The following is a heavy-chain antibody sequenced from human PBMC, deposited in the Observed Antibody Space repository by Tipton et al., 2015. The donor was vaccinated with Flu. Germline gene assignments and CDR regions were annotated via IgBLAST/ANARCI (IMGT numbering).Heavy chain of an antibody. V-gene: IGHV1-18*01. Sequence: QLVQSGPEVKKPGASVKVSCKASGYTFTSYGISWVRQAPGQGLEWMGWISAYNGNTNYAQKLQGRVTMTTDTSTSTAYMELRSLRSDDTAVYYCARGTYYYDSSGYLYYYGMDVWGQGTTVTVSS. CDR2: ISAYNGNT. J-gene: IGHJ6*02. CDR1: GYTFTSYG. D-gene: IGHD3-22*01. CDR3: ARGTYYYDSSGYLYYYGMDV.